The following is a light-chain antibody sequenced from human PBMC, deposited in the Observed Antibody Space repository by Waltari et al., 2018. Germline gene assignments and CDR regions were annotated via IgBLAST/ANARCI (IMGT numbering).Light chain of an antibody. J-gene: IGKJ4*01. CDR1: QSLLYIADKKNY. V-gene: IGKV4-1*01. Sequence: DIVMTQSPDSLAVSLGERATPNCKSTQSLLYIADKKNYVAWYQEKPGQPPKLLIYWASSRESGVPDRFSGSGSGTDFSLTISSLQAEDVAVYYCQQYFDSPLTFGGGTKVEIK. CDR2: WAS. CDR3: QQYFDSPLT.